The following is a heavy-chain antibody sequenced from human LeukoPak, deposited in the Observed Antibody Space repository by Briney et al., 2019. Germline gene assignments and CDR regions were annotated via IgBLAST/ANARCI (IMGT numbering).Heavy chain of an antibody. CDR2: IIPIFGTA. CDR1: GGTFSSYA. Sequence: SVKVSCNASGGTFSSYAISWVRQAPGQGLEWMGGIIPIFGTANYAQKFQGRVTITTDESTSTAYMELSSLRSEDTAVYYCASLVATPDDYYYMDVWGKGTTVTVSS. D-gene: IGHD5-12*01. V-gene: IGHV1-69*05. CDR3: ASLVATPDDYYYMDV. J-gene: IGHJ6*03.